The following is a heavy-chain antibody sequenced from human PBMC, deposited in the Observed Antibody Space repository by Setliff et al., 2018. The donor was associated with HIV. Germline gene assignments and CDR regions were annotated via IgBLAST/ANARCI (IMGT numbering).Heavy chain of an antibody. Sequence: SETLSLTCSVSGGSISGYYWSWIRQPPGKRPEYIGYIYSSGTTYYNPYYNPSLKSRATISIDTSKKQLSLKLTSATAADTAVYYCARKHDDAIDLWGQGTMVTVSS. J-gene: IGHJ3*01. V-gene: IGHV4-59*01. CDR2: IYSSGTTYYNP. CDR3: ARKHDDAIDL. CDR1: GGSISGYY.